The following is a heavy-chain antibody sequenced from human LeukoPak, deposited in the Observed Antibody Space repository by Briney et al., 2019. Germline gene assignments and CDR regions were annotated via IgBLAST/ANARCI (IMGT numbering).Heavy chain of an antibody. CDR1: GFTFSSYS. D-gene: IGHD6-19*01. V-gene: IGHV3-21*01. CDR2: ISSSSSYI. Sequence: GGSLRLSCAASGFTFSSYSINWVRQAPGKGLEWVSSISSSSSYIYYADSVKGRFTISRDNAKNSLYLQMNSLRAEDTAVYYCATPGGGIAVAGLDYWGQGTLVTVSS. CDR3: ATPGGGIAVAGLDY. J-gene: IGHJ4*02.